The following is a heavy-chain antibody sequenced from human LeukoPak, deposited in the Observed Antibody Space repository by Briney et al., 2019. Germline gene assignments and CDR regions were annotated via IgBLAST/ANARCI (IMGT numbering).Heavy chain of an antibody. Sequence: PSGTLSLTCTVSGGSISSYYWSWIRQPPGKGLEWIGYIYYSGSTNYNPSLKSRVTISVDTSKNQFSLKLSSVTAADTAVYYCARGGAAAGWMVFDPWGQGTLVTVSS. CDR1: GGSISSYY. V-gene: IGHV4-59*08. D-gene: IGHD6-13*01. CDR2: IYYSGST. CDR3: ARGGAAAGWMVFDP. J-gene: IGHJ5*02.